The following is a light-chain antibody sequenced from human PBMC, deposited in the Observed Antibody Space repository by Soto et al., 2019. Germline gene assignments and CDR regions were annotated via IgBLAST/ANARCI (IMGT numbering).Light chain of an antibody. CDR2: AAS. V-gene: IGKV1-39*01. CDR3: QQSYT. CDR1: QSTSSY. Sequence: DIQMTQSPSSLSASVGDRVTITCQASQSTSSYLNWYQQKPAKAPKLLIYAASSLQSGVPSRFSGSGSGTDFTLTISSLQPEDFATYYCQQSYTFGPGNKVDIK. J-gene: IGKJ3*01.